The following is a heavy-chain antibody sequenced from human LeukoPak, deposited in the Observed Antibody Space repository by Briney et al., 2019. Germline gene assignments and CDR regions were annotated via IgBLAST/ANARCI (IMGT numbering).Heavy chain of an antibody. Sequence: GGSLRLSCAASGFTFSSYAMSWDRQAPGKGLEWVSAISGSGGSTYYADSVKGRFTISRDNSKNTLYLQMNSLRAEDTAVYYCAKDTGAAGISHWFDPWGQGTLVTVSS. CDR3: AKDTGAAGISHWFDP. J-gene: IGHJ5*02. V-gene: IGHV3-23*01. CDR2: ISGSGGST. D-gene: IGHD6-13*01. CDR1: GFTFSSYA.